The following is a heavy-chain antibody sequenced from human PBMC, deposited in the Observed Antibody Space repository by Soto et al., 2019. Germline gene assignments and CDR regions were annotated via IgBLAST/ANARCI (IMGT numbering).Heavy chain of an antibody. CDR3: ARDWPVRRVLGVGHDAFDI. CDR2: ISAYNGNT. J-gene: IGHJ3*02. Sequence: ASVKVSCKASGYTFTSYGISWVRQATGQRLEWMGWISAYNGNTNYAQKLQGRVTMTTDTSTSTAYMELRSLRSDDTAVYYCARDWPVRRVLGVGHDAFDIWGQGTMVTVSS. D-gene: IGHD2-8*02. V-gene: IGHV1-18*01. CDR1: GYTFTSYG.